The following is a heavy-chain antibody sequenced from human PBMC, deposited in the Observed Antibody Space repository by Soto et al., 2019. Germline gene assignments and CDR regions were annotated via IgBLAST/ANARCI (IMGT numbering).Heavy chain of an antibody. Sequence: QVQLVQSGAEVKKPGSSVKVSCKASGGTFSSYTISWVRQAPGQGLEWMGRIIPILGIANYAQKFQGRVTITADKSTSTAYMELSSLRSEDTAVYYCARAPGPRTCFDYWGQGTLVTVSS. V-gene: IGHV1-69*02. CDR1: GGTFSSYT. CDR2: IIPILGIA. CDR3: ARAPGPRTCFDY. D-gene: IGHD3-10*01. J-gene: IGHJ4*02.